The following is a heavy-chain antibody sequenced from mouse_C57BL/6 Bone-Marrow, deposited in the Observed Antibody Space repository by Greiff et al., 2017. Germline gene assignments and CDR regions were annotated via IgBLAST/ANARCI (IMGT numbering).Heavy chain of an antibody. Sequence: VQGVESGAELARPGASVKMSCKASGYTFTSYTMHWVKQRPGQGLEWIGYINPSSGYTKYNQKFKDKATLTADKSSSTAYRQLRSLTSEDSAVYYCARGTTDWGTGTTVTVSS. CDR3: ARGTTD. CDR1: GYTFTSYT. J-gene: IGHJ1*03. CDR2: INPSSGYT. V-gene: IGHV1-4*01. D-gene: IGHD1-1*01.